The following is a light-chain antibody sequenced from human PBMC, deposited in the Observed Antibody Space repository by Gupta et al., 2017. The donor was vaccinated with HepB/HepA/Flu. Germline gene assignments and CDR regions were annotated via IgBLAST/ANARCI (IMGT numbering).Light chain of an antibody. Sequence: DIQMTHSPSSLSASVGDRGTITCQARQDISNYLNWYQQKPSKAPKLLIYDAANWETGVTSRFCGSGCGKDVSFTTSSRLQEDIAAYYCQHEHNLPPCTFGQGTKVEIK. CDR2: DAA. J-gene: IGKJ2*02. CDR3: QHEHNLPPCT. CDR1: QDISNY. V-gene: IGKV1-33*01.